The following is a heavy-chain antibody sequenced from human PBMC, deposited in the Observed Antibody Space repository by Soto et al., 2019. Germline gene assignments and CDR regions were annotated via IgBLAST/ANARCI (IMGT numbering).Heavy chain of an antibody. D-gene: IGHD3-22*01. CDR2: IYYSGST. J-gene: IGHJ5*02. Sequence: SETLSLTCTVSGGSISSGGYYWSWIRQHPGKGLEWIGYIYYSGSTYYNPSLKGRFTISRDNAKNSLYLQMSSLRAEDTAVYYCATLPYPVGSGYSNWFDPWGQGTLVTVSS. CDR1: GGSISSGGYY. V-gene: IGHV4-31*03. CDR3: ATLPYPVGSGYSNWFDP.